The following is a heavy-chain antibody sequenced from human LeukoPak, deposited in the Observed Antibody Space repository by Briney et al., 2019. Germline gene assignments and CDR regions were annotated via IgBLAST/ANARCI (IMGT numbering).Heavy chain of an antibody. V-gene: IGHV4-34*01. Sequence: SETLSLTCAVYGGSFSGYYWSWIRQPPGKGLEWIGEINHSGSTNYNPSLKSRVTISVDTSKNQFSLKLSSVTAADTAVYYCARRRRCSGGSCYSRAFDIWGQGTMVTTSS. J-gene: IGHJ3*02. CDR1: GGSFSGYY. D-gene: IGHD2-15*01. CDR2: INHSGST. CDR3: ARRRRCSGGSCYSRAFDI.